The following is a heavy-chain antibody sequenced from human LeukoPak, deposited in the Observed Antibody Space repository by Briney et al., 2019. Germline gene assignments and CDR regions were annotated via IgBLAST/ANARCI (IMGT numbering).Heavy chain of an antibody. CDR2: ISSSGSTI. D-gene: IGHD3-3*01. CDR1: GFTFSSYA. CDR3: ASFTGFWSGYYEHDY. Sequence: GGSLRLSCAASGFTFSSYAMSWVRQAPGKGLEWVSAISSSGSTIYYADSVKGRFTISRDNAKNSLYLQMNSLRAEDTAVYYCASFTGFWSGYYEHDYWGQGTLVTVSS. V-gene: IGHV3-21*04. J-gene: IGHJ4*02.